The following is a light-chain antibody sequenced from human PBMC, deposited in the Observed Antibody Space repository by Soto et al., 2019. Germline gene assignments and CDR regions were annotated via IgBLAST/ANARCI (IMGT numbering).Light chain of an antibody. Sequence: EIVMTQSPATLSLSPGERATLSCRASQSVGKYLVWYQQKPGQAPRHLIYDASNRATGIPARFSGSGSGTDFTLTISSLEPEDLAVYYCQQRGNRPPWTFGQGTKVEIK. CDR2: DAS. CDR3: QQRGNRPPWT. CDR1: QSVGKY. V-gene: IGKV3-11*01. J-gene: IGKJ1*01.